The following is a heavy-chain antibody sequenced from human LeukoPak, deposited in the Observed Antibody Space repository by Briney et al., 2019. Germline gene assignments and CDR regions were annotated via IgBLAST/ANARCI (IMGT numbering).Heavy chain of an antibody. Sequence: ASVKVSCKASGYTFTIYDINWVRQAPGQGLEWMGWINPNSGNTGYAQNFQGRVTMTRNSSITTAYMELSSLRSEDTAVYYCARRHGRCSDGSCYYPDYWGQGTLGTVS. V-gene: IGHV1-8*01. J-gene: IGHJ4*02. CDR1: GYTFTIYD. CDR2: INPNSGNT. D-gene: IGHD2-15*01. CDR3: ARRHGRCSDGSCYYPDY.